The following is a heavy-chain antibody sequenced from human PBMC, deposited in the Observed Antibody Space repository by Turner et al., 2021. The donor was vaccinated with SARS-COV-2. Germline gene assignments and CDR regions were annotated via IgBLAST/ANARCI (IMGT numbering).Heavy chain of an antibody. CDR2: IRQDGSEK. CDR1: GFTFSGYW. D-gene: IGHD6-19*01. J-gene: IGHJ4*02. CDR3: ARGTVAAH. V-gene: IGHV3-7*04. Sequence: EVQLVESGGGLVQPGGSLRLYCAASGFTFSGYWMTWVSQAPGKGLEWVANIRQDGSEKNYVDSVKGRFTISRDNAKNSVFLQRDSLRDEYTALYYCARGTVAAHWGQGTQVTVSS.